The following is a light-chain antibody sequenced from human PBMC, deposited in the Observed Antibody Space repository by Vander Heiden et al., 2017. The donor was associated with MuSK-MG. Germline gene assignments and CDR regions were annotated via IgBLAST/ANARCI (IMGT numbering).Light chain of an antibody. J-gene: IGLJ2*01. CDR3: AAWDDSLSVV. V-gene: IGLV1-44*01. CDR2: SSN. Sequence: QSVLTQPPSASGTPGQRVTISCSGSSSNIGSNTVNWYQQLPGTAPNLLIYSSNQRPAGVPDRFSGSKAGTAASLAISGLQAEEEADYYCAAWDDSLSVVFGGGTKLTVL. CDR1: SSNIGSNT.